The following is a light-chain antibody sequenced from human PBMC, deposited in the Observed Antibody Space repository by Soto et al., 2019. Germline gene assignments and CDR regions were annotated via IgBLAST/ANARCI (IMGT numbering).Light chain of an antibody. CDR2: AAS. CDR3: QESHST. Sequence: DAQMTQSPSSLSASVGDSVTITCRASQSIGTYLDWYQHKPGKAPKLLIYAASSLQSGVPSRFSGSRSGTDFILTISSLQPEDFATYYCQESHSTFGQGTKLEIK. V-gene: IGKV1-39*01. CDR1: QSIGTY. J-gene: IGKJ2*01.